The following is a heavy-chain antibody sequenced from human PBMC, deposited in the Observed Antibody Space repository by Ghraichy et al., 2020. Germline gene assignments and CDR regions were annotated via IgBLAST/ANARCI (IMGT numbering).Heavy chain of an antibody. D-gene: IGHD3-3*01. J-gene: IGHJ6*03. CDR3: ARDPRPLRFLEWYYYMDV. V-gene: IGHV3-7*01. Sequence: GESLNISCAASGFTFSSSWMSWVRQAPGKGLEWVANIKQDGSEKSYVDSVKGRFTISRDNAKSSLFLQMNSLRAEDTAVYYCARDPRPLRFLEWYYYMDVWGKGTPVTVSS. CDR1: GFTFSSSW. CDR2: IKQDGSEK.